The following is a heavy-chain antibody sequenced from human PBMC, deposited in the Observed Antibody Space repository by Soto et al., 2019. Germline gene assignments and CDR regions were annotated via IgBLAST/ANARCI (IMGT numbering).Heavy chain of an antibody. CDR3: ARPRTTGTTKGYDY. V-gene: IGHV1-69*13. D-gene: IGHD1-1*01. Sequence: ASVKVSCKASGGTFSSYPLSWVRQAPGQGLEWMGGIIPIFGIVNTAQKFQGRVSITADEATSTAYMELSSLRSEDTAVYYCARPRTTGTTKGYDYWGQGTLVTVSS. CDR2: IIPIFGIV. CDR1: GGTFSSYP. J-gene: IGHJ4*02.